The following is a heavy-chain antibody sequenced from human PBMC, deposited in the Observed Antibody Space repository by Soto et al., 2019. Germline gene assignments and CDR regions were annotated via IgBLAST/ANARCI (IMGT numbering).Heavy chain of an antibody. CDR2: IKPSGGGT. Sequence: QVQLVQSGAEVKEPGASVRLSCSASGYTFTTYYIHWVRQAPGQGLEWMGIIKPSGGGTTYAQNFQGRVTMTRDTSTSTVYIDLSSLRFEDTAVYYCARENGVAVATILYYFDYWGPGTLVTVSS. CDR3: ARENGVAVATILYYFDY. CDR1: GYTFTTYY. D-gene: IGHD5-12*01. J-gene: IGHJ4*02. V-gene: IGHV1-46*01.